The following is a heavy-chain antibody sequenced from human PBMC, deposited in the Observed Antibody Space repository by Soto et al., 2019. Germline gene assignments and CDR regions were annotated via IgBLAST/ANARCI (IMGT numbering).Heavy chain of an antibody. Sequence: QVQLVESGGGVVQPGRSLRLSCAASGFTFSSYGMHWVRQAPGKGLEWVAVIWYDGSNKYYADSVKGRFTISRDNSKNTLFLQMNSLRAEDTAVYYCARRVGNGDYDYYYGMDVWGQGTTVTVSS. CDR1: GFTFSSYG. D-gene: IGHD4-17*01. J-gene: IGHJ6*02. CDR3: ARRVGNGDYDYYYGMDV. V-gene: IGHV3-33*01. CDR2: IWYDGSNK.